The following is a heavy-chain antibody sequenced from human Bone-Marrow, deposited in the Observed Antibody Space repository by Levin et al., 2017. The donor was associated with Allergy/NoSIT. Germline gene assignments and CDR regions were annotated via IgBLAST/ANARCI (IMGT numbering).Heavy chain of an antibody. J-gene: IGHJ6*02. CDR2: VSHDGSNK. D-gene: IGHD6-13*01. CDR1: GFIFRSYG. CDR3: AKAGIHYGMDV. V-gene: IGHV3-30*18. Sequence: GGSLRLSCVVSGFIFRSYGMHWVRQAPGKGLEWVAVVSHDGSNKFYSGSVRGRFIISRDNSKNTMYQQMNSLRIEDTAVYYCAKAGIHYGMDVWGQGTTVTVSS.